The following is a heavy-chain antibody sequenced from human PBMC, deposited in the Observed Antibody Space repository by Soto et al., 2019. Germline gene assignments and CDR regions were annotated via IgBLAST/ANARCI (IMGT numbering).Heavy chain of an antibody. J-gene: IGHJ6*04. CDR2: IDPEADKP. CDR1: GYSLSEFS. Sequence: QVQLVQSGAEVKKPGASVKVSCKVSGYSLSEFSIHWVRQAPGKGLEWMGGIDPEADKPAYAQKFQGRVTMTEYTSAETGYMEPGSPTSDDTAVYHCARVEREAGTLNNSGGMDVWGEGTTLTVSS. V-gene: IGHV1-24*01. CDR3: ARVEREAGTLNNSGGMDV. D-gene: IGHD1-1*01.